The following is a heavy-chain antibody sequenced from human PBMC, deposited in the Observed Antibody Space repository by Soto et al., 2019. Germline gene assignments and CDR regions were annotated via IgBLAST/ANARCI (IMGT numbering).Heavy chain of an antibody. CDR1: GYTFTSYD. Sequence: ASVKVSCKASGYTFTSYDISWVRQAPGQGLEWMGWISAYNGNTNYAQKLQGRVTMTTDTSTSTAYMELRSLRSDDTAVYYCARGFRLAGTRWWFDPWGQGTRVTVSS. D-gene: IGHD2-15*01. V-gene: IGHV1-18*01. J-gene: IGHJ5*02. CDR2: ISAYNGNT. CDR3: ARGFRLAGTRWWFDP.